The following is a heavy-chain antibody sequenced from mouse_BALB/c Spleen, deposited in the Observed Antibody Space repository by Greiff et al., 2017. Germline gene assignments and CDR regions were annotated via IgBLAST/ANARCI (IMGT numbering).Heavy chain of an antibody. D-gene: IGHD1-1*02. CDR1: GFTFSSFG. CDR2: ISSGSSTI. Sequence: EVKLVESGGGLVQPGGSRKLSCAASGFTFSSFGMHWVRQAPEKGLEWVAYISSGSSTIYYADTVKGRFTISRDNPKNTLFLQMTSLRSEDTAMYYCAREKNYGPYYAMDYWGQGTSVTVSS. CDR3: AREKNYGPYYAMDY. V-gene: IGHV5-17*02. J-gene: IGHJ4*01.